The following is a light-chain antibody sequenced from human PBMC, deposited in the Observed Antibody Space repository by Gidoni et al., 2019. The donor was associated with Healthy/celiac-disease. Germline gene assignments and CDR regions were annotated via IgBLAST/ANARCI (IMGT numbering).Light chain of an antibody. CDR3: QSYDSSLSGHWV. CDR1: SSNIGAGYD. Sequence: QSVLTQTPSVSGAPGQRVPISCTGSSSNIGAGYDVHWSQQLPGTAPKLLIYGNSNRPSGVPDRFSGSKSGTSASLAITGLQAEDEADYYCQSYDSSLSGHWVFGGGTKLTVL. CDR2: GNS. J-gene: IGLJ3*02. V-gene: IGLV1-40*01.